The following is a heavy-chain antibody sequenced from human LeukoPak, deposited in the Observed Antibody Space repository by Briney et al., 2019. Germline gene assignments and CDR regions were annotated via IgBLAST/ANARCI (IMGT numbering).Heavy chain of an antibody. Sequence: SETLSLTCVVSGGSVSGYYWGWIRQPPGRGLEWIGYVYYSGSTNYNPSLKSRVTISVDTSKNQFSLKLSSVTAADTAVYYCAREVPYYYYDSSGYSNWFDPWGQGTLVTVSS. D-gene: IGHD3-22*01. J-gene: IGHJ5*02. CDR3: AREVPYYYYDSSGYSNWFDP. CDR1: GGSVSGYY. V-gene: IGHV4-4*08. CDR2: VYYSGST.